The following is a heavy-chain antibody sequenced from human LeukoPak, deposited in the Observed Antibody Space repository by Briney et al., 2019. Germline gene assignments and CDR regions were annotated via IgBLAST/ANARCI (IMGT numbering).Heavy chain of an antibody. CDR3: AKDRTVGASYWYFDL. CDR2: INSDGSIT. D-gene: IGHD1-26*01. J-gene: IGHJ2*01. V-gene: IGHV3-74*01. Sequence: PGGSLRLSCAASGFTFTTYWMHWVRQAPGKGLVWVSHINSDGSITSYADSVKGRFTISRDNAKNTLYLQMNSLRAEDTAIYYCAKDRTVGASYWYFDLWGRGTLVTVSS. CDR1: GFTFTTYW.